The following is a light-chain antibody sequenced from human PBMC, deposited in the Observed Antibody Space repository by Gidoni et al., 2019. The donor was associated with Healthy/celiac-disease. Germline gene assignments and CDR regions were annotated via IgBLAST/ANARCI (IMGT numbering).Light chain of an antibody. CDR3: QQYGSSPLT. CDR1: QSVSSSY. J-gene: IGKJ4*01. V-gene: IGKV3-20*01. CDR2: GAS. Sequence: EIVLTQSPGTLSLSLGERATRPCRASQSVSSSYLAWYQQKPGQAPRLLIYGASSRAPGIPDRFSGSGSGTDFTLTISRLEPEDFAVYYCQQYGSSPLTFGGGTKVEIK.